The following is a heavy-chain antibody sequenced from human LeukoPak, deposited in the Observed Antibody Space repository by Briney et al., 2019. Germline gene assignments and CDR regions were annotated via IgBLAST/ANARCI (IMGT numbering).Heavy chain of an antibody. D-gene: IGHD3-3*01. V-gene: IGHV4-59*11. J-gene: IGHJ5*02. CDR1: GGSISSHY. CDR2: VYYRGIT. Sequence: SETLSLTCTVSGGSISSHYWSWIRQPPGKGLERIGYVYYRGITNYNPSLKSRVTISVDTSKNQFSLKLSSVTAADTAVYYCARTDYHYDFWSGYYFHWFDPWGQGTLVTVSS. CDR3: ARTDYHYDFWSGYYFHWFDP.